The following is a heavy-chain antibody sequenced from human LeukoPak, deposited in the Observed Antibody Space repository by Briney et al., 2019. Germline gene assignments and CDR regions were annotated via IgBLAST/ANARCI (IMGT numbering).Heavy chain of an antibody. J-gene: IGHJ3*02. CDR3: ARERLRSAFNDAFDI. CDR1: GGTFSSYA. CDR2: IIPIFGTA. V-gene: IGHV1-69*06. D-gene: IGHD5-12*01. Sequence: SVKVSCKASGGTFSSYAISWVRQAPGQGLEWMGGIIPIFGTANYAQKFQGRVTITADKSTSTAYMELSSLRSEDTAVYYCARERLRSAFNDAFDIWGQGTMVTVSS.